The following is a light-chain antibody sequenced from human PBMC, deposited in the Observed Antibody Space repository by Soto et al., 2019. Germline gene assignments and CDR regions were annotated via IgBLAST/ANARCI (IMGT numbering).Light chain of an antibody. Sequence: EIVMTQSPATLSVSPGERATLSCRASQSVGSILAWYQQKPGQAPRLLIYGASTRATGIPARFSGSGSGTEFTLTISSLQSEDFAVYYCQQYNNWPITFGQGTRLEIK. CDR3: QQYNNWPIT. V-gene: IGKV3-15*01. CDR2: GAS. J-gene: IGKJ5*01. CDR1: QSVGSI.